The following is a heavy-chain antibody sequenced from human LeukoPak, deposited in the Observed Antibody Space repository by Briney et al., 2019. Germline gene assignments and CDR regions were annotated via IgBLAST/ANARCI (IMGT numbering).Heavy chain of an antibody. CDR3: ATGSLGGH. CDR2: IKQDGSEK. J-gene: IGHJ4*02. Sequence: GGSLRLSCAVSGFTFSSYWMSWVRQAPGKGLEWVANIKQDGSEKFYVDSVKGRFTISRDNAKNSLYLQMNSLRAEDTAVYYCATGSLGGHWGQGTLVTVSS. CDR1: GFTFSSYW. D-gene: IGHD6-25*01. V-gene: IGHV3-7*01.